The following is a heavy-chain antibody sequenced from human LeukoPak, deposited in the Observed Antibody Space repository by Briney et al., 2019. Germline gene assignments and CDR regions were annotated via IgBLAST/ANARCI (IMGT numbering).Heavy chain of an antibody. CDR2: IRYDGTNK. D-gene: IGHD6-19*01. CDR3: AKDSTSGIAVAGTFDY. J-gene: IGHJ4*02. V-gene: IGHV3-30*02. Sequence: GGSLRLSCAASGFTFDDYGMSWVRQVPGKGLEWVAFIRYDGTNKNYADSVKGRFTISRDKSENTLYLQMNSLRVEDTAVYYCAKDSTSGIAVAGTFDYWGQGTLVTVSS. CDR1: GFTFDDYG.